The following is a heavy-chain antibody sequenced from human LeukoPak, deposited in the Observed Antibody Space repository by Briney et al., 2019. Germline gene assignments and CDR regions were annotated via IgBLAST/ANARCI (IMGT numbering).Heavy chain of an antibody. CDR1: GYTFTSYC. J-gene: IGHJ4*02. Sequence: ASVKVSCTASGYTFTSYCISWVRQAPGQGLEWMGWISAYNGNTNYAQKLQGRVTMTTDTSTSTAYMELRSVRSDDTGVYYCARDSDYGDYPPFFDYWGQGTLVTVSS. CDR3: ARDSDYGDYPPFFDY. CDR2: ISAYNGNT. V-gene: IGHV1-18*01. D-gene: IGHD4-17*01.